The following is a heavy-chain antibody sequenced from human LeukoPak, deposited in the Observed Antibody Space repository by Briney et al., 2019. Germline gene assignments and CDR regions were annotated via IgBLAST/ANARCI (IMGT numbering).Heavy chain of an antibody. J-gene: IGHJ4*02. D-gene: IGHD6-19*01. Sequence: SETLSLTCTVSGGSVSSGDYYWSWIRQPPGKGLEWIGEINHSGSTNYNPSLKSRVTISVDTSKNQFSLKLSSVTAADTAVYYCASGSSGWLHWGQGTLVTVSS. CDR1: GGSVSSGDYY. V-gene: IGHV4-61*08. CDR3: ASGSSGWLH. CDR2: INHSGST.